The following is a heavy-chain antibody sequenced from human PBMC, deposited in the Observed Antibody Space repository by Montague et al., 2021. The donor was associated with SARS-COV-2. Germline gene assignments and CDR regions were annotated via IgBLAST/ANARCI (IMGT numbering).Heavy chain of an antibody. CDR2: TYYTSKWNY. CDR1: GDSVSSSRAA. V-gene: IGHV6-1*01. J-gene: IGHJ6*02. D-gene: IGHD6-13*01. CDR3: ARVGRQQLVRLSGMDV. Sequence: CAISGDSVSSSRAAWNWNRQSPSRGLEWLGRTYYTSKWNYNYPLXLQXRLTIRPDMSRNQFSLKLSSVTAADTAVYYCARVGRQQLVRLSGMDVWGQGTTVTVSS.